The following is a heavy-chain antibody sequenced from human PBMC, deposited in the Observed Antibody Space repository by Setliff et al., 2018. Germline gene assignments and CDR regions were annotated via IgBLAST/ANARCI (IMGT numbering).Heavy chain of an antibody. Sequence: ASVKVSCKSSGFTFTDYGITWVRQVPGQGLEWMGWINNYNFNTQYAQKSQGRVTVTTDTSTTAAYMELRSLRADDTAVYYCARINFYVSSGYYYAPELWGQGTTVTV. V-gene: IGHV1-18*01. CDR3: ARINFYVSSGYYYAPEL. J-gene: IGHJ4*02. D-gene: IGHD3-22*01. CDR2: INNYNFNT. CDR1: GFTFTDYG.